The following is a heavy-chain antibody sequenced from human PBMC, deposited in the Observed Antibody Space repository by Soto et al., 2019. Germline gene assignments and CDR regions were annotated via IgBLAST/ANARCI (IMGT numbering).Heavy chain of an antibody. V-gene: IGHV3-33*08. CDR2: FCYVRSNK. J-gene: IGHJ6*02. CDR1: GFTFSNYG. CDR3: ARELDGIDV. Sequence: PGGSLRLSCAASGFTFSNYGMHWVRQAPGKGLEWVAVFCYVRSNKYYAASVKCRFTISRDNSKNSLYLQMNSLRAEDTAVYYCARELDGIDVWGQGTTVTVSS.